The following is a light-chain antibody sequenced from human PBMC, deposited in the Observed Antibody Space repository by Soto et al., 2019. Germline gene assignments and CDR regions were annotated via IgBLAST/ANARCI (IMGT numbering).Light chain of an antibody. CDR1: QGISSY. CDR2: AAS. J-gene: IGKJ1*01. Sequence: AIRMTQSPASFSASTAXRXXXXRXSSQGISSYLAWYQQKPGKAPKLLIYAASTLQSGVPSRFSGSGSGTDFTLTISCLQSEDFATYYCQQYYSYSWTFGQGTKVDIK. V-gene: IGKV1-8*01. CDR3: QQYYSYSWT.